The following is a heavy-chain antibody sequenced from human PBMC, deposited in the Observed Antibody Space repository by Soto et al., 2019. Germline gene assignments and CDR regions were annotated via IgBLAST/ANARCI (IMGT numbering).Heavy chain of an antibody. CDR2: IRSSSTYI. CDR1: VFTLRDHD. CDR3: ARVTKYSSGIDY. J-gene: IGHJ4*02. Sequence: GGSLRLSCADSVFTLRDHDMTWVRQAPGKGLEWVSYIRSSSTYINYADSVKGRFTISRDNAQNSLYLQMNSLRVDDTAVYYCARVTKYSSGIDYWGQGTLVTVSS. D-gene: IGHD6-19*01. V-gene: IGHV3-11*05.